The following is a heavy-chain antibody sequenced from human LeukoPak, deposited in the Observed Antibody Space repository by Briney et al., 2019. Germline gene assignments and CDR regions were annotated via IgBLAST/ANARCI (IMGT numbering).Heavy chain of an antibody. CDR3: ATQRDGYNAPFDY. J-gene: IGHJ4*02. CDR2: IYSDNT. V-gene: IGHV3-53*01. D-gene: IGHD5-24*01. CDR1: GFTVSSNS. Sequence: GGSLRLSCTVSGFTVSSNSMSWVRQAPGKGLEWVSFIYSDNTHYSDSVKGRFTISRDNSKNTLYLQMNSLRAEDTAVYYCATQRDGYNAPFDYWGQGTLVTVSS.